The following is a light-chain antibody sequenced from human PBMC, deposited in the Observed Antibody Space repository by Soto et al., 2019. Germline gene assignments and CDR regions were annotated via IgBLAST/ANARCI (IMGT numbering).Light chain of an antibody. CDR1: QSISSY. Sequence: EVVWTQSPDTLSLPPGERATLSCRASQSISSYLAWYQQKPGQAPMLLIYDAPSRATGIPDRFSGSGSGPDFTLTNSRLEPEEFALYYCQQYGSSGTFGQGTQGGYQ. J-gene: IGKJ1*01. CDR3: QQYGSSGT. V-gene: IGKV3-20*01. CDR2: DAP.